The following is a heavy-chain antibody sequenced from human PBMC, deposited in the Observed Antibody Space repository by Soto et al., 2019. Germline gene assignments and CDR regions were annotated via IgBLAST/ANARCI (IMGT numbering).Heavy chain of an antibody. CDR1: GGSISGSY. Sequence: VQLRESGPGLVKPSETLSLICTVSGGSISGSYWSWVRQPAGQGLEWIGRIYSSWSSNYNPSLNSRLTMSLDTSKNQFALNLRYVTAAATAIYYWERLVTVTTDYYFGMDVWGQGTTVTVSS. CDR2: IYSSWSS. D-gene: IGHD4-17*01. V-gene: IGHV4-4*07. CDR3: ERLVTVTTDYYFGMDV. J-gene: IGHJ6*02.